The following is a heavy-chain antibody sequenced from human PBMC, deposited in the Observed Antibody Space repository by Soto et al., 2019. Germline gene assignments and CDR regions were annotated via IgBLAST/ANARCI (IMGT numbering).Heavy chain of an antibody. CDR3: ARVMGRSGSYRIADAFDI. Sequence: SETLSLTCTVSGGSISSGGYYWIWIRQHPGKGLEWIGYIYYSGSTYYNPSLKSRVTISVDTSKNQFSLKLSSVTAADTAVYYCARVMGRSGSYRIADAFDIWGQGTMVTVSS. CDR2: IYYSGST. D-gene: IGHD3-10*01. CDR1: GGSISSGGYY. J-gene: IGHJ3*02. V-gene: IGHV4-31*03.